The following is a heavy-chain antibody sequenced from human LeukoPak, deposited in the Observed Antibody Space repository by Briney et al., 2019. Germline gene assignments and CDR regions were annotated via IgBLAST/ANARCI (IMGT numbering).Heavy chain of an antibody. CDR1: GFTFSSYA. Sequence: GGSLRLSCAASGFTFSSYAMSWVRQAPGKGLEWVSAISGSGGSTYYADSVKGRFTISRDNSKNTLYLQMNSLRAEDTAVYYCASTLRYFDWLLWDYWGQGTLVTVSS. J-gene: IGHJ4*02. CDR3: ASTLRYFDWLLWDY. V-gene: IGHV3-23*01. D-gene: IGHD3-9*01. CDR2: ISGSGGST.